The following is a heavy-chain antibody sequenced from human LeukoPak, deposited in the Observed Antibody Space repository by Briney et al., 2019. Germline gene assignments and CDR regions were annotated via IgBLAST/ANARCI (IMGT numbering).Heavy chain of an antibody. V-gene: IGHV1-69*13. CDR3: ARTFYDYVWGNYRRFDS. CDR1: GGTFSTYV. D-gene: IGHD3-16*02. J-gene: IGHJ5*01. CDR2: VIPVYGTS. Sequence: ASVTVSCKASGGTFSTYVISWVRQAPGQGLEWMGGVIPVYGTSNYAQPFQGRVTITADESASTAYMELSSLRSDDTAVYYCARTFYDYVWGNYRRFDSWGQGTLVTVSS.